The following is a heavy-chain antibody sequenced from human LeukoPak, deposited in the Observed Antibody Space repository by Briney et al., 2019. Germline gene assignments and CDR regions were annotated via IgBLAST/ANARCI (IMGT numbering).Heavy chain of an antibody. CDR1: GGAIRSHY. CDR3: ARGEHSVDS. CDR2: IYSSGYT. D-gene: IGHD1/OR15-1a*01. V-gene: IGHV4-4*07. Sequence: SETLSLTCTVSGGAIRSHYWNGIRQPAGKGLEWIGRIYSSGYTNDNPFLKSRITMSVDMSKNQFSLRLNSVTAADTAVYYCARGEHSVDSWGQGMLVTVSS. J-gene: IGHJ4*02.